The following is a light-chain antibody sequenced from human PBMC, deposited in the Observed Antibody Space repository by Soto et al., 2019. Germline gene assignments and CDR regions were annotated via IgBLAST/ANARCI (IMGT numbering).Light chain of an antibody. Sequence: QSALTQPPSASGSPGQSVTISCTGTSSDVGSYNYVSWYQQHPGKAPKLMIYEVTKRPSGVPDRFSGSKSGNTASLTVSGLQAEDEADYYCSSYAGSNEYVFGTGTKLTV. CDR1: SSDVGSYNY. CDR3: SSYAGSNEYV. J-gene: IGLJ1*01. V-gene: IGLV2-8*01. CDR2: EVT.